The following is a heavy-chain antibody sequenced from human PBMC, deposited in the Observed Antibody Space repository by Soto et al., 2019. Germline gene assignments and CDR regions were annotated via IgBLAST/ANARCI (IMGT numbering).Heavy chain of an antibody. Sequence: ASVKVSCKASGYTFTSYGIHWVRQAPGQGLEWMGWISAYNGNTNYARKLQGRVTMTIDTSIRTAYMELRSLRSDDTAVYYCARNKLGYCTNGVCFDPDYWGQGTLVTVSS. CDR1: GYTFTSYG. V-gene: IGHV1-18*04. D-gene: IGHD2-8*01. J-gene: IGHJ4*02. CDR2: ISAYNGNT. CDR3: ARNKLGYCTNGVCFDPDY.